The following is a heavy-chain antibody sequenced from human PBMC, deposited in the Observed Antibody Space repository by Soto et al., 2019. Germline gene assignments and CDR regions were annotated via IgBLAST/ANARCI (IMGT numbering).Heavy chain of an antibody. CDR1: GLTCYNYA. CDR3: AKDTGPN. CDR2: ISWNSNTI. Sequence: GGSIRLSCAASGLTCYNYAMHWVRQAPGKGLECVSGISWNSNTIAYAYSVKGRFTISRDNAKNSLYLQMNSLRAEDTAFYYCAKDTGPNWGQGTLVTVSS. V-gene: IGHV3-9*01. J-gene: IGHJ4*02.